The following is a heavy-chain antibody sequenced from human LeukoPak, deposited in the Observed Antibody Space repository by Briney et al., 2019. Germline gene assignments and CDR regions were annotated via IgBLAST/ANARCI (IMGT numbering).Heavy chain of an antibody. V-gene: IGHV1-18*01. CDR1: GYTFTSYG. CDR3: ARVSSRCSSTSCYLNWFDP. CDR2: ISAYNGNT. J-gene: IGHJ5*02. D-gene: IGHD2-2*01. Sequence: GASVKVSCKASGYTFTSYGISWVRQAPGQGLEWMGWISAYNGNTNYAQKLQGRVTMTTDTSTSTAYMELRSLRSDDTAVYYCARVSSRCSSTSCYLNWFDPWGQGTLVTVSS.